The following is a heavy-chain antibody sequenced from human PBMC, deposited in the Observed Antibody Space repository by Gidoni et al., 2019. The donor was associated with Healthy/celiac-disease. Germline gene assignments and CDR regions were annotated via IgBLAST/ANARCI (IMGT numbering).Heavy chain of an antibody. CDR1: GFPVSSNY. J-gene: IGHJ2*01. V-gene: IGHV3-53*04. Sequence: EVQLVESGGGLVQPGGSLRLSCAASGFPVSSNYMSWVRQAPGKGLEWVSVIYSGGSTYYADSVKGRFTISRHNSKNTLYLQMNSLRAEDTAVYYCARGRSGYSYGYWYFDLWGRGTLVTVSS. CDR3: ARGRSGYSYGYWYFDL. D-gene: IGHD5-18*01. CDR2: IYSGGST.